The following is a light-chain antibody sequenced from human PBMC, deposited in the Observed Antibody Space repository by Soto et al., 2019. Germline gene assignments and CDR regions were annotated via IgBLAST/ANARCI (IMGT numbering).Light chain of an antibody. V-gene: IGKV2-28*01. J-gene: IGKJ1*01. Sequence: DIVMTQSPLSLPVTPGEPASISCRSSQSLLHSNGYNYLDWYLQKPGQSPQLLIYLGSNRASGVPDRFSGSGSGTGFTLKISRVEAEDVGVYYCMQALQTRTFGQWTKV. CDR1: QSLLHSNGYNY. CDR2: LGS. CDR3: MQALQTRT.